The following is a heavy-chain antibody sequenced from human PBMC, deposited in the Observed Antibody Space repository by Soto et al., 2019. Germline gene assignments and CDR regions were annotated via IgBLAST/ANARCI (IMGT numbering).Heavy chain of an antibody. CDR2: INPNSGGT. CDR3: ARDRRLGYCSGCSCYSENY. Sequence: QVQLVQSGAEVKKPGASVKVSCKASGYTFTGYYMHWVRQAPGQGLECMGWINPNSGGTNYAQKFQGRVTMTRDTSISTAYMELSRLRSDDTAVYYCARDRRLGYCSGCSCYSENYWGQGTLVTVSS. V-gene: IGHV1-2*02. D-gene: IGHD2-15*01. J-gene: IGHJ4*02. CDR1: GYTFTGYY.